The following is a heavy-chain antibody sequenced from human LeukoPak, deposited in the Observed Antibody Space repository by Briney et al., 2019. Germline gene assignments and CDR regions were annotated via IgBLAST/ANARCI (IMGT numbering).Heavy chain of an antibody. CDR2: IKQGGSEK. D-gene: IGHD3-10*01. CDR3: ARDWRERGAYFDY. J-gene: IGHJ4*02. V-gene: IGHV3-7*01. CDR1: GFTFSSHR. Sequence: SGGSLRLSCAASGFTFSSHRMSYVRQAPGKGLEWVADIKQGGSEKYYVDSVKGRFTISRDNAKNSLYLQMNSLRAEDTAVYYCARDWRERGAYFDYWGQGTLVTVSS.